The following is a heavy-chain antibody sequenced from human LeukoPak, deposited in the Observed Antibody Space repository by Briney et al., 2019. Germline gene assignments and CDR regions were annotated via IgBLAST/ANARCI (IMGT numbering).Heavy chain of an antibody. J-gene: IGHJ6*03. CDR1: GYTFTGYY. CDR2: MNPNSGNT. Sequence: ASVKVSCKASGYTFTGYYMHWVRQATGQGLEWMGWMNPNSGNTGYAQKFQGRVTMTRNTSISTAYMELSSLRSEDTAVYYCARGVRGYYYYYMDVWGKGTTVTISS. CDR3: ARGVRGYYYYYMDV. D-gene: IGHD3-10*01. V-gene: IGHV1-8*02.